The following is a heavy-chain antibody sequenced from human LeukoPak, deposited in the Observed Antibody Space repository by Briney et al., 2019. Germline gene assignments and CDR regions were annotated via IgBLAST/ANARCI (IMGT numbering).Heavy chain of an antibody. Sequence: SETLSFTCTVSGGSITNSYWNWIRQSPGKGLEWIGYINYSGSTNYNPSLKSRVTISVDTSKNQFSLKLSSVTAADTAMYFCARDPLSTNDFDIWGQGTMVTVSS. CDR2: INYSGST. D-gene: IGHD1-1*01. V-gene: IGHV4-59*01. J-gene: IGHJ3*02. CDR3: ARDPLSTNDFDI. CDR1: GGSITNSY.